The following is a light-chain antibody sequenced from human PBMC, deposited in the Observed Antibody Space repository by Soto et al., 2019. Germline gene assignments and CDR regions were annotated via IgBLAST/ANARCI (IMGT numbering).Light chain of an antibody. CDR2: EVS. V-gene: IGLV2-8*01. J-gene: IGLJ1*01. CDR3: SSYAGSNNYV. CDR1: SSDVGGYNY. Sequence: SALTQPPSASGSPGQSVTISCTGTSSDVGGYNYFSWYQQHPGKAPKLMIYEVSKRPSGVPDRFSGSKSGNTASLTVSGLQAEDEADYYCSSYAGSNNYVFGTGTKVTV.